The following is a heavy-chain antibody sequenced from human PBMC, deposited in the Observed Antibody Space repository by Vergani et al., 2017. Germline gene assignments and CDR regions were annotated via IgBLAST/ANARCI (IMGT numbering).Heavy chain of an antibody. J-gene: IGHJ4*02. CDR3: ARDSDYEGVDY. CDR2: ISSSSTI. D-gene: IGHD3-16*01. V-gene: IGHV3-48*02. Sequence: EVQLVESGGGLVQPGGSLRLSCAASGFTFSSYSMNWVRQAPGKGLEWVSYISSSSTIYYADSVKGRFTISRDNAKNSLYLQMNSLRDEDTAVYYCARDSDYEGVDYWGQGTLVTVSS. CDR1: GFTFSSYS.